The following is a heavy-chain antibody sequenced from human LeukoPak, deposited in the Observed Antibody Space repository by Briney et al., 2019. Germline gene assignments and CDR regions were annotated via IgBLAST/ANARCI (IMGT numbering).Heavy chain of an antibody. D-gene: IGHD6-13*01. J-gene: IGHJ4*02. V-gene: IGHV3-23*01. CDR3: ATEAAGVDY. CDR2: ISGSVGST. Sequence: GGSLRLSCAASAFSFSSYARSWVRHAPGKGLEGVSAISGSVGSTYYADSVKGRFTISRDNSKNTLYLQMNSLRAEDTAVYYCATEAAGVDYWGQGTLVTVSS. CDR1: AFSFSSYA.